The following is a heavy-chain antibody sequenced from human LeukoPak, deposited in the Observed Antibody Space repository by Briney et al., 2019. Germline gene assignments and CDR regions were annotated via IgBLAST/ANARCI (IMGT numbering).Heavy chain of an antibody. D-gene: IGHD3-10*01. CDR2: IYYSGSA. V-gene: IGHV4-39*07. CDR1: GGSISSSSYY. Sequence: SETLSLTCTVSGGSISSSSYYWGWIRQPPGKGLEWIGSIYYSGSAYYNPSLKSRVTISVDTSKNQFSLKLSSVTAADTAVYYCARDSYYYGSGSYQLRQDWGQGTLVTVSS. CDR3: ARDSYYYGSGSYQLRQD. J-gene: IGHJ4*02.